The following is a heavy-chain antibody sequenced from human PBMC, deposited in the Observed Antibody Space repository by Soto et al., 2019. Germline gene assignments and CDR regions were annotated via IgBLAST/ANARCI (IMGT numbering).Heavy chain of an antibody. D-gene: IGHD3-9*01. CDR2: LGGNGGGA. CDR1: GFTFSSYA. V-gene: IGHV3-23*01. Sequence: EVQLLESGGGLVQPGGSLRLSCAASGFTFSSYAMCWVRQAPGKGLEWVSALGGNGGGAYYADSVKGRFTVSRDNSRNTLFLQMNSLRVEDTAIYYCAKADRPYYEILTGPDYWGQGTLVTVSS. J-gene: IGHJ4*02. CDR3: AKADRPYYEILTGPDY.